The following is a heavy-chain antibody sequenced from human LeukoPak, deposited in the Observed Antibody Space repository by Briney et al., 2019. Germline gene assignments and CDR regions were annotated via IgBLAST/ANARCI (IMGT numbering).Heavy chain of an antibody. V-gene: IGHV4-39*01. J-gene: IGHJ4*02. CDR1: GGSISSSSYY. D-gene: IGHD3-22*01. Sequence: SETLSLTCTVSGGSISSSSYYWGWIRQPPGKGLEWIGSIYYSGSTYYNPSLKSRVTISVDTSKNQFSLKLSSVTAADTAVYYCARAPGDSSGYYHGSYYFDYWGQGTLVTVSS. CDR2: IYYSGST. CDR3: ARAPGDSSGYYHGSYYFDY.